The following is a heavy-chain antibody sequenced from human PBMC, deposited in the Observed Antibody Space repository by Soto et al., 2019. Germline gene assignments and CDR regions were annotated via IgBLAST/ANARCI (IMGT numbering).Heavy chain of an antibody. CDR3: AKDLSENYGDYYYGMDV. J-gene: IGHJ6*02. Sequence: QVQLVESGGGVVQPGRSLRLSCAASGFTFSSYGMHWVRQAPGKGLEWVAVISYDGSNKYYADSVKGRFTISRDNSKNTLYLQMNSLRAEDTAVYYCAKDLSENYGDYYYGMDVWGQGTTVTVSS. V-gene: IGHV3-30*18. D-gene: IGHD4-17*01. CDR2: ISYDGSNK. CDR1: GFTFSSYG.